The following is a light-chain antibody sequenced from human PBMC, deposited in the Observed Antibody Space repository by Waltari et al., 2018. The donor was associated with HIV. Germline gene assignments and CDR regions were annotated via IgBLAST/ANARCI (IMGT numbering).Light chain of an antibody. Sequence: QSALTHPPSVSGSPGQSATLSCARTTTDIGGYARVSWYPQPPGTAPKLLIYEVTNRPSGVPGRFSASKSGTTASLTISGLQAGDEGDYYCSSYSATNTVVFGGGTKLTVL. CDR3: SSYSATNTVV. CDR2: EVT. J-gene: IGLJ2*01. V-gene: IGLV2-18*02. CDR1: TTDIGGYAR.